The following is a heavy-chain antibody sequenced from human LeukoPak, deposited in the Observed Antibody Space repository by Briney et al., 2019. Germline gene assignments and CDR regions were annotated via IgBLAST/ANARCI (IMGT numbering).Heavy chain of an antibody. D-gene: IGHD3-3*01. Sequence: SETLSLSCTVSGGSISSYYWSWIRQPPGKGLEWIGYIYYSGSTNYNPSLKSRVTISVDTSKNQFSLKLSSVTAADTAVYYCAGAGSGYYYYYYGMDVWGQGTTVTVSS. CDR3: AGAGSGYYYYYYGMDV. CDR1: GGSISSYY. V-gene: IGHV4-59*01. CDR2: IYYSGST. J-gene: IGHJ6*02.